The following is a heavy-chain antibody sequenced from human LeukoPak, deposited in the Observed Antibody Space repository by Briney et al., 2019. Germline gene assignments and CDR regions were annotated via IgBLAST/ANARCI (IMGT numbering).Heavy chain of an antibody. D-gene: IGHD2-15*01. CDR2: IGAYNGNT. Sequence: GASVKVSCKASGYTFTSYGISWVRQAPGQGLEWMGWIGAYNGNTNYAQKLQGRVTMTTDTSTSTAYMELRSLRSDDTAVYYCARGDCSGGSCYSTFNGMDVWGQGTTVTVSS. CDR3: ARGDCSGGSCYSTFNGMDV. V-gene: IGHV1-18*01. J-gene: IGHJ6*02. CDR1: GYTFTSYG.